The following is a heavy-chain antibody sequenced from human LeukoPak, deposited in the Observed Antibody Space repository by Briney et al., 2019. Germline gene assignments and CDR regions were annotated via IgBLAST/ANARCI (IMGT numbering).Heavy chain of an antibody. Sequence: SETLSLTCAVYGGSFIGYYWSWIRQPPGKGLEWIGEINHSGSTNYNPSLKSRVTISVDTSKNQFSLKLSSVTAADTAVYYCARDNVVVPAAIPRDDYFDYWGQGTLVTVSS. J-gene: IGHJ4*02. CDR2: INHSGST. CDR1: GGSFIGYY. CDR3: ARDNVVVPAAIPRDDYFDY. D-gene: IGHD2-2*02. V-gene: IGHV4-34*01.